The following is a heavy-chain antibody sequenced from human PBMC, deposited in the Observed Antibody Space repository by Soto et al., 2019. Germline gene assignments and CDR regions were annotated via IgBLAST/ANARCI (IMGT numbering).Heavy chain of an antibody. CDR3: ARALGSWGSYYFDH. D-gene: IGHD3-16*01. CDR2: IYWDDDK. J-gene: IGHJ4*02. V-gene: IGHV2-5*02. CDR1: GFSLDTWGVG. Sequence: QITLKESGPTLVRPTQTLTLTCTVTGFSLDTWGVGVGWIRQPPGKAPEWLALIYWDDDKRYSPSLKNRLTLTKDASKNQVVLTVTNMDSVDTVTYYCARALGSWGSYYFDHWGQGTPVTVSS.